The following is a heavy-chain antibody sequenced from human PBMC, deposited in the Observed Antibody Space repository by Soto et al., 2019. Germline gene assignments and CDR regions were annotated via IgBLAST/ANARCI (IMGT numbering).Heavy chain of an antibody. CDR1: GYSFTTYA. V-gene: IGHV1-3*01. CDR3: ARENRGGSDYTSSYSDFDY. J-gene: IGHJ4*02. CDR2: INGDNGKT. Sequence: ASVKVSCKASGYSFTTYAMHWVRQAPGQSLEWMGWINGDNGKTKYSQKFQGRVTITRDTSASTGFMELTSLRSEDTAVYYCARENRGGSDYTSSYSDFDYWGQGTLGTVPS. D-gene: IGHD5-12*01.